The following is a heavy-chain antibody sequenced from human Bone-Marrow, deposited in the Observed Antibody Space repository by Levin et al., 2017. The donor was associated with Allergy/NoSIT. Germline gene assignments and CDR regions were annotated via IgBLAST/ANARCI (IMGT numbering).Heavy chain of an antibody. V-gene: IGHV3-23*01. CDR2: ISGGGGT. D-gene: IGHD6-19*01. Sequence: GGSLRLSCVGSGFTFSNYGMSWVRQAPGKGLEWVSGISGGGGTYHADSVKGRFTISRDISKNTLYLHMNSLRAEDTAVYYYAKAVKITNTNANAEANRLEVAGAESDYWGQGTLVTVSS. CDR3: AKAVKITNTNANAEANRLEVAGAESDY. J-gene: IGHJ4*02. CDR1: GFTFSNYG.